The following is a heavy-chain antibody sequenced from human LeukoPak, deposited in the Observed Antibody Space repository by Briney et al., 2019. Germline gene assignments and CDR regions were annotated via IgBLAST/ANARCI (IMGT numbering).Heavy chain of an antibody. CDR3: ARVRAMARGVILGYYYYGMDV. V-gene: IGHV1-8*01. J-gene: IGHJ6*02. CDR2: MNPNGGNT. CDR1: GYTFTSYD. D-gene: IGHD3-10*01. Sequence: GASVKVSCKASGYTFTSYDINWVRQATGQGLEWMGWMNPNGGNTGYAQKFQGRVTMTRNTSISTAYMELSSLRSEDTAVYYCARVRAMARGVILGYYYYGMDVWGQGTTVTVSS.